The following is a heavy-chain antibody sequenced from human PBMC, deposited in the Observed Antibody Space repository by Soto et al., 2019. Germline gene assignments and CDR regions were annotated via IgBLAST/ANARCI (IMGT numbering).Heavy chain of an antibody. CDR1: GYTFTNYG. CDR2: INVYNGNT. J-gene: IGHJ5*02. Sequence: QVQLVQSGGEVKKPGASVKVSCKASGYTFTNYGISWVRQAPGQGLEWMGWINVYNGNTKYAQKVQGRVTMTTDTSTSTAYMELRSLRSDDTAVYYCARGVGSGSYYNQYNWFAPWGQGTLVPVSS. D-gene: IGHD3-10*01. CDR3: ARGVGSGSYYNQYNWFAP. V-gene: IGHV1-18*01.